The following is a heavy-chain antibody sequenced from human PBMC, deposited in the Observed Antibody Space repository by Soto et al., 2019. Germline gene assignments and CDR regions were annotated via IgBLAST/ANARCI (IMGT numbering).Heavy chain of an antibody. D-gene: IGHD3-22*01. CDR1: GGSISSYY. CDR2: IYYSGST. CDR3: AREYYYDSSGSPQGSYYFDY. V-gene: IGHV4-59*01. Sequence: SETLSLTCTVSGGSISSYYWSWIRRPPGKGLEWIGYIYYSGSTNYNPSLKSRVTISVDTSKNQFSLKLSSVTAADTAVYYCAREYYYDSSGSPQGSYYFDYWGQGTLVTVSS. J-gene: IGHJ4*02.